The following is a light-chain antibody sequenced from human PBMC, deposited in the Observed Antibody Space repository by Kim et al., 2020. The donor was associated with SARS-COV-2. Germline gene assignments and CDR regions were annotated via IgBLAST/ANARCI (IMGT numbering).Light chain of an antibody. CDR3: GADHGSGSNFVYV. V-gene: IGLV9-49*01. J-gene: IGLJ1*01. CDR2: VGTGGIVG. CDR1: SGYSNYK. Sequence: QPVLTQPPSASASLGASVTLTCTLSSGYSNYKVDWYQQRPGKGPRFVMRVGTGGIVGSKGDGIPYRFSVLGSGLNRYLTIKNIQEEDESDYHCGADHGSGSNFVYVFGTGTKVTVL.